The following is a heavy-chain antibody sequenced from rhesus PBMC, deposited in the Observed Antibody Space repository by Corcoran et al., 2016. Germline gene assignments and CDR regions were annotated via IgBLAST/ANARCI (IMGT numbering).Heavy chain of an antibody. Sequence: QVQLQESGPGLVKPSETLSLTCAVSGGSVSSSNWWSWIRQPPGKGLEWIGYISGSSGSTYYNPSLKSRVTISTDTSQNQFSLKLSSVTAADTAVYYCARARYNWNYYFDYWGQGVLVTVSS. V-gene: IGHV4-65*01. J-gene: IGHJ4*01. CDR2: ISGSSGST. D-gene: IGHD1-26*01. CDR3: ARARYNWNYYFDY. CDR1: GGSVSSSNW.